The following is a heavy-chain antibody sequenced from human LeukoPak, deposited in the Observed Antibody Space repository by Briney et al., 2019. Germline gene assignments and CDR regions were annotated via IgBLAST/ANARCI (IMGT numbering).Heavy chain of an antibody. CDR1: GFTFSSYA. CDR2: ISGSGGST. Sequence: QPGGSLRLSCAASGFTFSSYAMSWVRQAPGKGLEWVSAISGSGGSTYYADSVKGRFTISRDNSKNTLYLQMNSLRAEDTAVYYCAKAKLVDIVNQLGWAYAFDIWGQGTMVTVSS. V-gene: IGHV3-23*01. CDR3: AKAKLVDIVNQLGWAYAFDI. D-gene: IGHD5-12*01. J-gene: IGHJ3*02.